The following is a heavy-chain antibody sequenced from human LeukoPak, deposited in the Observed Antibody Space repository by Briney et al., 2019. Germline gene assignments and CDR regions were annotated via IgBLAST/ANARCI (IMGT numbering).Heavy chain of an antibody. D-gene: IGHD1-26*01. J-gene: IGHJ4*02. V-gene: IGHV3-30-3*01. CDR3: ARDRSSGSGEDY. CDR2: IAYDGSNK. Sequence: GGSLRLSCAASGFTFSNYAMHWVRQAPGKGLEWVAVIAYDGSNKYYADSVQGRFTMSRENSKNTLYLQMNSLRSDDTAVYYCARDRSSGSGEDYWGQGTLVTVSS. CDR1: GFTFSNYA.